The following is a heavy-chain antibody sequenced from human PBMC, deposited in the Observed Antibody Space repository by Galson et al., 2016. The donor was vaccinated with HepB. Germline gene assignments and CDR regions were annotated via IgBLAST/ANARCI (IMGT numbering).Heavy chain of an antibody. D-gene: IGHD3-16*01. V-gene: IGHV4-4*09. J-gene: IGHJ6*02. CDR3: ARGILGFYYYGMDV. Sequence: ETLSLTCNVSGASVKSYYWSWVRQTPGKGLEWIGYIYITESTKYNPSLRGRATISVDTSKNQLYLKLNSVTAADTDVYYCARGILGFYYYGMDVWGQGTTVTVAS. CDR1: GASVKSYY. CDR2: IYITEST.